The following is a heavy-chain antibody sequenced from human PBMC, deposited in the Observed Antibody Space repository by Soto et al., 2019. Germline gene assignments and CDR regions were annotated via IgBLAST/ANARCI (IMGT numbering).Heavy chain of an antibody. CDR2: IYFTGNT. CDR3: ARDRRYYDSSGFGL. Sequence: SETLSLTCTVSGASINSGGYYWNWVRLLPGRGLEWIGYIYFTGNTYYNPSLESRVTISLDTPQNQFSLKLSSVTAADTAVYYCARDRRYYDSSGFGLWGQGTLVTVSS. J-gene: IGHJ4*02. V-gene: IGHV4-31*03. D-gene: IGHD3-22*01. CDR1: GASINSGGYY.